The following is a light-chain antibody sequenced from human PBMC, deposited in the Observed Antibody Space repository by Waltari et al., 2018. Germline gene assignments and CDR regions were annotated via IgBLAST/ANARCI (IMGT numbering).Light chain of an antibody. Sequence: EIVMTQSPATLSLSPGERATLSCRDSQSVSSSLAWYQQKPGQAPRLLIYGTSSRATGIPDRFSGSGSGTEFTLTISSLEPEDVAIYYCQKNDNWPHSFGQGTKLEIK. CDR3: QKNDNWPHS. V-gene: IGKV3D-15*01. J-gene: IGKJ2*03. CDR2: GTS. CDR1: QSVSSS.